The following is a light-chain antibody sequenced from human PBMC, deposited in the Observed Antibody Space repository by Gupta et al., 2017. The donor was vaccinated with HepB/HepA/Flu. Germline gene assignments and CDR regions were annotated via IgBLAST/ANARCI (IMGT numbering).Light chain of an antibody. CDR3: QVCDSNTAPPV. J-gene: IGLJ3*02. Sequence: SSVLTPPPSVSVAPAKTAMVTCGGDHSGSKIVHWSQQKAGQAPGLGGVDARVLYYDSDRPSGIPERFSGSNSGNTATLTINRVEAGDEADYYCQVCDSNTAPPVFGGGTKLTVL. CDR2: RVLYYDS. V-gene: IGLV3-21*03. CDR1: HSGSKI.